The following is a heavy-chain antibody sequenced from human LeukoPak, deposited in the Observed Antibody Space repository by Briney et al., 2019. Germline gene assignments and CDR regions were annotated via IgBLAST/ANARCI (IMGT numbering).Heavy chain of an antibody. V-gene: IGHV3-64D*06. CDR3: VKDFGRVRGTPDS. Sequence: PGESLRLSCSASGFVFSIYTMDWVRQTPGKGPEYVSTISGSGNGFSIYYADSVKGRFTISRDDSKSILYLQMNGLRSEDTAVYYCVKDFGRVRGTPDSWGQGTLVTVSS. CDR2: ISGSGNGFSI. CDR1: GFVFSIYT. D-gene: IGHD3-16*01. J-gene: IGHJ4*02.